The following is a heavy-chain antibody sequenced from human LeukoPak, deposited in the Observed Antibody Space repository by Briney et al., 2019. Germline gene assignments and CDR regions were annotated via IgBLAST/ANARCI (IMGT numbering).Heavy chain of an antibody. Sequence: GGSLRLSCAASGFSFSSYAMHWVRQAPGKGLEWVAVIWFDGSKEYYGDSVKGRFSVSRDNSKNMLFLQMNGLRVDDTAVYYCARGPSHYYYFDYWGQGTLVTVSS. CDR1: GFSFSSYA. CDR3: ARGPSHYYYFDY. V-gene: IGHV3-33*01. J-gene: IGHJ4*02. CDR2: IWFDGSKE. D-gene: IGHD2/OR15-2a*01.